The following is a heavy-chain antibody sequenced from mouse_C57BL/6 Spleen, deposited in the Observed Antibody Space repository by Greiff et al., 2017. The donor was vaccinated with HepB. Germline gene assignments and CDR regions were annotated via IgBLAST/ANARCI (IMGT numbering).Heavy chain of an antibody. CDR2: INPNNGGT. Sequence: EVQLQQSGPELVKPGASVKIPCKASGYTFTDYNMDWVKQSHGKSLEWIGDINPNNGGTIYNQKFKGKATLTVDKSSSTAYMELRSLTSEDTAVYYCARRPRFYWYFDVWGTGTTVTVSS. CDR1: GYTFTDYN. J-gene: IGHJ1*03. CDR3: ARRPRFYWYFDV. V-gene: IGHV1-18*01.